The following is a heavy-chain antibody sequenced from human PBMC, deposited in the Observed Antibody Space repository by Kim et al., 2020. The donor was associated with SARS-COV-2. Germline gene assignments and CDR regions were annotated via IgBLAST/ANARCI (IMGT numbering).Heavy chain of an antibody. CDR1: GFSFSRHA. CDR2: IYSDGSST. Sequence: GGSLRLSCAASGFSFSRHAMSWVRQAPGKGLEWVSVIYSDGSSTYFADTVKGRFTISRDNSKNTLYLQMNILRVEDTAVYYCAKDRFGSSSWTLDYWGQGSLVTVSS. D-gene: IGHD6-13*01. CDR3: AKDRFGSSSWTLDY. J-gene: IGHJ4*02. V-gene: IGHV3-23*03.